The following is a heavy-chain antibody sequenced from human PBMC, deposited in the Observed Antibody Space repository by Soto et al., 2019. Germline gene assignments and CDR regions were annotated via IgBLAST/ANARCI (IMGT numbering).Heavy chain of an antibody. CDR2: IYYSGST. V-gene: IGHV4-59*01. D-gene: IGHD3-3*01. J-gene: IGHJ4*02. Sequence: SETLSLTCTVSGGSISSYYWSWIRQPPGKGLEWIGYIYYSGSTNYNPSLKSRVTISVDTSKNQFSLKLSPVTAADTAVYFCARGEWLSYDYWGQGTLVTVSS. CDR1: GGSISSYY. CDR3: ARGEWLSYDY.